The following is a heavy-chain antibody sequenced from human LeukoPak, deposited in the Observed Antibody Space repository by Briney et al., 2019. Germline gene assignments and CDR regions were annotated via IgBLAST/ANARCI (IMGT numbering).Heavy chain of an antibody. J-gene: IGHJ4*02. CDR1: GITLSNYG. D-gene: IGHD3-16*01. Sequence: GGSLRLSCAVSGITLSNYGMSWVRQAPGKGLEWVAGISDSGGRTNYADSVKGRFTISRDNPKNTLYLQVNSLRAEDTAVYSCAKRGIVIRVILVGFHKEAYYFDSWGQGALVTVSS. CDR3: AKRGIVIRVILVGFHKEAYYFDS. V-gene: IGHV3-23*01. CDR2: ISDSGGRT.